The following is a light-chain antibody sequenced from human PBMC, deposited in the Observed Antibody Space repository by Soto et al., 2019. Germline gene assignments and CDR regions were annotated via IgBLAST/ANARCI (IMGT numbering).Light chain of an antibody. J-gene: IGKJ4*01. CDR2: GAS. Sequence: DIQMTQSPSSVSASIGDTVTITCRASQSISGWLAWYQQKPGRAPKLLIHGASTLQNGVPSRFSGSGSGTEFTLTITSLQPEDFATYYCQQGHNFPADFGGGTRVESK. V-gene: IGKV1-12*01. CDR1: QSISGW. CDR3: QQGHNFPAD.